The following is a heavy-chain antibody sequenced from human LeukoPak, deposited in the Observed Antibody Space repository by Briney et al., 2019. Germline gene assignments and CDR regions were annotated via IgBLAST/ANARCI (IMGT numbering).Heavy chain of an antibody. J-gene: IGHJ4*02. Sequence: ASVKVSCKASGYTFTSYGISWVRQAPGQGLEWMGWISAYNGNTNYAQELQGRVTMTTDTSTSTAYMELRSLRSDDTAVYYCARVGYYDFWSGYSAFDYWGQGTLVTVSS. V-gene: IGHV1-18*01. CDR3: ARVGYYDFWSGYSAFDY. CDR2: ISAYNGNT. CDR1: GYTFTSYG. D-gene: IGHD3-3*01.